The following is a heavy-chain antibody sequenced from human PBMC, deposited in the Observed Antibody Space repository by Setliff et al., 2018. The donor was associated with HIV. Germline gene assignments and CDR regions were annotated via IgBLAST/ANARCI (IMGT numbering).Heavy chain of an antibody. V-gene: IGHV1-69*13. D-gene: IGHD1-1*01. CDR3: ARDGGGNWYGFDY. J-gene: IGHJ4*02. Sequence: GASVKVSCKASGITFSNYAINWVRQAPGQGLEWMGGIIPTFGTTNYAQRFQGRVTFTADASTNIVYMELSSLRFDDTAVYYCARDGGGNWYGFDYWGQGTLVTVSS. CDR1: GITFSNYA. CDR2: IIPTFGTT.